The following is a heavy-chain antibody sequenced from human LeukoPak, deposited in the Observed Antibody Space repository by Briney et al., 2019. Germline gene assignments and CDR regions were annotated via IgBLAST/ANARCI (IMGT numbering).Heavy chain of an antibody. J-gene: IGHJ6*03. V-gene: IGHV3-23*01. D-gene: IGHD1-26*01. CDR2: INNNGADT. CDR3: AKGFRTGVGPYVGYHYYMDV. CDR1: GFTFSNYA. Sequence: GGSLRLSCAASGFTFSNYAMSWVRQAPGKGLKWVSTINNNGADTYYADSVKGRFTISRDNSYNTVSLQMNSLRDEDTGVYYCAKGFRTGVGPYVGYHYYMDVWGKGATVTVSS.